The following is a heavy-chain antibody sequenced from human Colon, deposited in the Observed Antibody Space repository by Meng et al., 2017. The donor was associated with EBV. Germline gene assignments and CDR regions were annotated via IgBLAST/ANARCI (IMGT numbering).Heavy chain of an antibody. CDR1: GFTFSDYS. CDR3: ARDQSDGAWYFDL. CDR2: ISSSTFI. D-gene: IGHD4-17*01. J-gene: IGHJ2*01. V-gene: IGHV3-21*02. Sequence: EVQLVGAGGGLVRPGGSLRLSCAASGFTFSDYSMNWVRQAPGKGLEWVSSISSSTFIYYADSVRGRLTISRDNAENSLYLQLNSLRAEDTAVYYCARDQSDGAWYFDLWGRGTLVTVSS.